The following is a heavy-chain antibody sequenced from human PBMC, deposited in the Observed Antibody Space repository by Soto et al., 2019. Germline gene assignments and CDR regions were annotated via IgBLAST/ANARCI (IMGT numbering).Heavy chain of an antibody. D-gene: IGHD3-3*02. CDR3: AHRRRYSIFGVVTHAFDI. CDR1: GFSLSTSGVA. J-gene: IGHJ3*02. CDR2: IYWDDDK. V-gene: IGHV2-5*02. Sequence: ESGPTLVNPTQTLTLTCTFSGFSLSTSGVAVGWIRQPPGKALEWLALIYWDDDKRYSPSLRSRLTITKDTSKNQVVLTMTNMDPVDTATYYCAHRRRYSIFGVVTHAFDIWGQGTMVTVS.